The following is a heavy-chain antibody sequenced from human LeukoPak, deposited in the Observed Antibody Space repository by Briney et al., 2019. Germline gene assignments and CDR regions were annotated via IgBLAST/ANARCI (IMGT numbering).Heavy chain of an antibody. D-gene: IGHD3-22*01. J-gene: IGHJ4*02. CDR2: ISSSSSYI. V-gene: IGHV3-21*01. Sequence: PGGSLRLSCAASGFTFSSYSMNWVRQAPGKGLEWVSSISSSSSYIYYADSVKGRFTISRDNSKNTLYLQMNSLRAEDTAVYYCARVPYDYDSSGYYYDYWGQGTLVTVSS. CDR1: GFTFSSYS. CDR3: ARVPYDYDSSGYYYDY.